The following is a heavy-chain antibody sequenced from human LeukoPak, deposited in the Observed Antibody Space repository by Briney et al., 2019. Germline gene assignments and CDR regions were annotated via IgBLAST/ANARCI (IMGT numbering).Heavy chain of an antibody. J-gene: IGHJ6*03. CDR1: GGSFSGYY. D-gene: IGHD2-2*01. CDR3: ARGVRRRYCSSTSCYDRAPKSSYYYMDV. Sequence: SETLSLTCAVYGGSFSGYYWSWIRQPPGKGLEWIGEINHSGSTNYNPSLKSRVTISVDTSKNQFSLKLSSVTAADTAVYYCARGVRRRYCSSTSCYDRAPKSSYYYMDVWGKGTTVTVSS. CDR2: INHSGST. V-gene: IGHV4-34*01.